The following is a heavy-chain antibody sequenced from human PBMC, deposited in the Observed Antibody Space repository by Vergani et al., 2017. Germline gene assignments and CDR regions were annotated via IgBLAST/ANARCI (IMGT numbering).Heavy chain of an antibody. V-gene: IGHV1-69*04. CDR1: GGTFSSYA. CDR3: ARGKGESRGSGSYRFDY. D-gene: IGHD3-10*01. CDR2: IIPILGIE. J-gene: IGHJ4*02. Sequence: QVQLVQSGAEVKKPVSSVKVSCKASGGTFSSYAISWVRKAPGQGLEWMGRIIPILGIENYAQKFQGRVTITADKSTSTAYMDLSSLRSEETAVYYCARGKGESRGSGSYRFDYWGQGTLVTVSS.